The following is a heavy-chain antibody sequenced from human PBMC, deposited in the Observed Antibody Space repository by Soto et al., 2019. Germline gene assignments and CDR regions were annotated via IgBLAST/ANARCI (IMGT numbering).Heavy chain of an antibody. V-gene: IGHV4-4*07. CDR1: GGSISRYY. CDR3: ARDVGYTGYEQGNPFDL. CDR2: MYHTGTT. J-gene: IGHJ3*01. D-gene: IGHD5-12*01. Sequence: QVQLQESGPGLVKPSETLSLTCSVSGGSISRYYWSWIRQTAGKRLEWIGRMYHTGTTDYNPSLKRRLSMSVDTSKNQFSLRLSSVTAADTALYCCARDVGYTGYEQGNPFDLWGQGTMVTVSS.